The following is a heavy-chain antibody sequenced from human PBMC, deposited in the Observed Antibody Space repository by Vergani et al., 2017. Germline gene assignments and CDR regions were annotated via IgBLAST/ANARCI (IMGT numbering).Heavy chain of an antibody. CDR3: ARWGNEKRLDS. D-gene: IGHD1-1*01. Sequence: QVQLVESEGGVVQPGRSLTLSCVASGCTFSSHGMHWVRQAPGKGLEWVAVIWYDGSNKYYGDSVKARFTISRDNSKNTLYLQMNSLRVEDTAVYYCARWGNEKRLDSWGQGTLVTVSS. CDR1: GCTFSSHG. CDR2: IWYDGSNK. J-gene: IGHJ5*01. V-gene: IGHV3-33*01.